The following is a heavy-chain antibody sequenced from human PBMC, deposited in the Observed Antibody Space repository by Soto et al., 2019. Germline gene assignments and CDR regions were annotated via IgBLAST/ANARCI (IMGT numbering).Heavy chain of an antibody. CDR3: ASVFPDGWVEPVVVLGYLDT. Sequence: QAQLVQSGAEVKEPGSSVKVSCKASVEFFSNYGISWVRQAPGQGLEWMGGIIPIFDTISYAEKFQVRVTLTADESTKTVYMQLRSLRSADTAVYYCASVFPDGWVEPVVVLGYLDTWGRGTLVTVSS. CDR1: VEFFSNYG. D-gene: IGHD2-15*01. J-gene: IGHJ4*02. V-gene: IGHV1-69*01. CDR2: IIPIFDTI.